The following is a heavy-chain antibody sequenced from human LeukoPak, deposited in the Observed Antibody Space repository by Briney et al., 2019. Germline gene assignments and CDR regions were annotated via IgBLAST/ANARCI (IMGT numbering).Heavy chain of an antibody. CDR3: AVGYYDILTGYYRRNAFDI. CDR2: IYTSGST. D-gene: IGHD3-9*01. J-gene: IGHJ3*02. Sequence: PSETLSLTCTVSGGSISSYYWSWIRQPAGKGLEWIGRIYTSGSTNYNPSLKSRVTMSVDTSKNQFSLKLSSVTAADTAVYYCAVGYYDILTGYYRRNAFDIWGQGTMVTVPS. V-gene: IGHV4-4*07. CDR1: GGSISSYY.